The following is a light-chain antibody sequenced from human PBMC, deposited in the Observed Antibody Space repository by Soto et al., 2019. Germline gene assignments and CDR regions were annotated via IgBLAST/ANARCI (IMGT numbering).Light chain of an antibody. Sequence: EIVLTQSPGTLSLSPGERATLSCRASQSVSSSYLAWYQQKPAQAPRLLIYGASSRATGIPDRFSGSGSGSDFTLPISRLEPEDFAVYYGHQYDSSPLTFGGGTKVEGK. CDR3: HQYDSSPLT. CDR1: QSVSSSY. V-gene: IGKV3-20*01. J-gene: IGKJ4*01. CDR2: GAS.